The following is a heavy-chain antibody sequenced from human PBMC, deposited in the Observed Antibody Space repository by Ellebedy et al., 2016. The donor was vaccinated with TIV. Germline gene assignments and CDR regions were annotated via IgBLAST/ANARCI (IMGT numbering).Heavy chain of an antibody. V-gene: IGHV4-59*12. D-gene: IGHD4-23*01. J-gene: IGHJ4*02. CDR2: IYYGGGT. CDR3: AAYYGGRFDY. CDR1: GVSITTNY. Sequence: MPGGSLRLSCTVSGVSITTNYWSWIRQTPGKGLEWIGYIYYGGGTNYNPSLKSRVTLSLDTSKNHFSLKLTSVTAADTAVYYCAAYYGGRFDYWGQGTLVTVSS.